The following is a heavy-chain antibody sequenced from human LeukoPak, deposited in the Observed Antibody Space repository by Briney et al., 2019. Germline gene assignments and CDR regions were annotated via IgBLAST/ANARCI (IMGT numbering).Heavy chain of an antibody. V-gene: IGHV5-51*01. D-gene: IGHD2-15*01. CDR3: AREYCSGVSCYQSTHYYMDV. Sequence: GESLKISCKASGYTSTTYWIGWVRQMPGGGLEWMGIIYRGDSDTRYSPSFQGQVTISADKSISTAHLQWSSLKASDTAMYYCAREYCSGVSCYQSTHYYMDVGGKGTTVTVSS. CDR2: IYRGDSDT. J-gene: IGHJ6*03. CDR1: GYTSTTYW.